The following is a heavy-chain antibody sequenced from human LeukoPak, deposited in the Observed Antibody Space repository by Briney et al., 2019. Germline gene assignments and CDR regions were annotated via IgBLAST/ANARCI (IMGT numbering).Heavy chain of an antibody. Sequence: PSETLSLTCTVSGGSISSYYWSWIRQPAGKGLEWIGRIYTSGSTNYNPPLQSRVTISVDKSKNKFSLKLSSVTAADTAVYYCARDSDDFWSGSRFDPWGQGTLVTVSS. V-gene: IGHV4-4*07. CDR2: IYTSGST. D-gene: IGHD3-3*01. CDR3: ARDSDDFWSGSRFDP. J-gene: IGHJ5*02. CDR1: GGSISSYY.